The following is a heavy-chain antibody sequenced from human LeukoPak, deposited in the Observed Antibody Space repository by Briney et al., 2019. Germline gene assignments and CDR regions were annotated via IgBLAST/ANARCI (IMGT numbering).Heavy chain of an antibody. Sequence: GASVKVSCKASGYTFTSYYMHWVRQAPGQGLEWMGIINPSGGSTSYAQRFQGRVTMTRDMSTSTVYMELSSLRSEDTAVHYCARGLSYDSSGYYYDSKYYFDYWGQETLVTVSS. D-gene: IGHD3-22*01. CDR3: ARGLSYDSSGYYYDSKYYFDY. CDR2: INPSGGST. J-gene: IGHJ4*02. CDR1: GYTFTSYY. V-gene: IGHV1-46*01.